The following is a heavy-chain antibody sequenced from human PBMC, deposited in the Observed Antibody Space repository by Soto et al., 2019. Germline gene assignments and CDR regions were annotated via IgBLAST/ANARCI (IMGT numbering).Heavy chain of an antibody. CDR3: ASSDDSSGYADI. V-gene: IGHV4-31*03. J-gene: IGHJ3*02. D-gene: IGHD3-22*01. CDR1: GGSISSGGYY. CDR2: IYYSGST. Sequence: QVQLQESGPGLVKPSQTLSLTCTVSGGSISSGGYYWSWIRQHPGKGLEWIGYIYYSGSTYYNPSLKSRVTISVDTSKSQFSMKLSSVTAADTAVYYCASSDDSSGYADIWGQGTMVTVSS.